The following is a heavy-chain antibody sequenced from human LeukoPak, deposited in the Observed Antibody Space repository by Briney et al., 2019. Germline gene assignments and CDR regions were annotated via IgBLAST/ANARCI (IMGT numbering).Heavy chain of an antibody. D-gene: IGHD4-17*01. CDR3: ATKDYGDYETFDY. CDR2: IKQDGSEK. Sequence: GGSLRLSCAASGFTFSSYWMSWVRQASGKGLEWVANIKQDGSEKYYVDSVKGRFTISRDNAKNSLYLQMNSLRAEDTAVYYCATKDYGDYETFDYWGQGTLVTVSS. V-gene: IGHV3-7*05. J-gene: IGHJ4*02. CDR1: GFTFSSYW.